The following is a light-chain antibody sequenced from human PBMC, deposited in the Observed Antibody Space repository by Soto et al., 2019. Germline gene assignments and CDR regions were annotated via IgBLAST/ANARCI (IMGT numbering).Light chain of an antibody. CDR1: QSISSSY. CDR2: GAS. J-gene: IGKJ3*01. CDR3: QQYGSSRFT. V-gene: IGKV3-20*01. Sequence: EIVLTQSPGTLSLSPGERATLSCRASQSISSSYLAWYQQKPGQAPRLLVYGASSRATGIPDRFSGSGSGNDFPLTISRLEPEDVAVYYCQQYGSSRFTFGPGTKVDIK.